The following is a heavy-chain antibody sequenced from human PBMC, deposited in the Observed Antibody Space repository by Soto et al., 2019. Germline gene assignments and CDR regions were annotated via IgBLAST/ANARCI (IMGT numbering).Heavy chain of an antibody. D-gene: IGHD2-2*01. CDR2: INPNSGGT. CDR3: AKSGYCSSTSCYFYYYYYGMDV. CDR1: GYTFTGYY. V-gene: IGHV1-2*02. J-gene: IGHJ6*02. Sequence: ASVKVSCKASGYTFTGYYMHWVRQAPGQGLEWMGWINPNSGGTNYAQKFQGRVTMTRDTSISTAYMELSRLRSDDTAAYYCAKSGYCSSTSCYFYYYYYGMDVWDQGTTVTVSS.